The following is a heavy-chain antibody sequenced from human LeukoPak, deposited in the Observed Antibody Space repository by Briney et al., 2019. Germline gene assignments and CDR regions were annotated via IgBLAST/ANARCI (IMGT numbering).Heavy chain of an antibody. CDR2: IYHSGST. D-gene: IGHD3-3*01. J-gene: IGHJ5*02. V-gene: IGHV4-38-2*01. CDR3: ASHLFGVATNWFDP. CDR1: GYSISSGYY. Sequence: PSETLSLTCAVSGYSISSGYYWGWIRQPPGKGLEWIGSIYHSGSTYYNPSLKSRVTISVDTSKNQFSLKLSSVTAADTAVYYCASHLFGVATNWFDPWGQGTLVTVSS.